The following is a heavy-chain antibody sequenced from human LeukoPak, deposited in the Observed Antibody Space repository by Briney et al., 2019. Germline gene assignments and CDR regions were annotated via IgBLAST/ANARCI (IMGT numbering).Heavy chain of an antibody. J-gene: IGHJ5*02. D-gene: IGHD3-16*01. V-gene: IGHV3-11*04. Sequence: GGSLRLSCAASGFTFNDYYMTWIRQAPGKGLEWVSYISSSSSFIYYADSVKGRFTISRDNAKNSLYLQMNNLRAEDTAVYYCARAPYYDYVWGCDPWGQGTLVTVSS. CDR1: GFTFNDYY. CDR3: ARAPYYDYVWGCDP. CDR2: ISSSSSFI.